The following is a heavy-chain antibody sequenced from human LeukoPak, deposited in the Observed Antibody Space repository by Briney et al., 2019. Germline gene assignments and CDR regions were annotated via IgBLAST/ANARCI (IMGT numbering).Heavy chain of an antibody. CDR2: ISSSSSYI. CDR1: GFTFSSYS. V-gene: IGHV3-21*01. D-gene: IGHD3-10*01. CDR3: ASYYYGSGTSLGY. Sequence: GGSLRLSCAASGFTFSSYSMNWVRQAPGEGLEWVSSISSSSSYIYYADSVKGRFTISRDNAKNSLYLQMNSLRAEDTAVYYCASYYYGSGTSLGYWGQGTLVTVSS. J-gene: IGHJ4*02.